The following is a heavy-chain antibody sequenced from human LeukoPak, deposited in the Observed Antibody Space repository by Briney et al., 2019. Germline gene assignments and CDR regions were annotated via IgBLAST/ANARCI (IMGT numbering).Heavy chain of an antibody. D-gene: IGHD5-18*01. Sequence: GGSLRLSCAASGFTFSSYAMSWVRQAPGKGLEWVSAISGSGGSTYYADSVKGRFTISRDNSKNTLYLQMNSLRAEDTAVYYCAKSAANARGYSYGGGSYFDYWGQGTLVTVSS. J-gene: IGHJ4*02. CDR3: AKSAANARGYSYGGGSYFDY. CDR2: ISGSGGST. V-gene: IGHV3-23*01. CDR1: GFTFSSYA.